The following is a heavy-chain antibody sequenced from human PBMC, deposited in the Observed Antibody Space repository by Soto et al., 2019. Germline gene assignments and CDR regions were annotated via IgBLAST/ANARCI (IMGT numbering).Heavy chain of an antibody. D-gene: IGHD1-1*01. CDR1: GFIFSGYG. V-gene: IGHV3-30*03. CDR2: ISYNGNDR. CDR3: ARDRLNWNYDYYGMDV. J-gene: IGHJ6*02. Sequence: GGSLRLSCAASGFIFSGYGMHWVRQAPGKGLEYVSVISYNGNDRNYTDSVKGRFTISRDNAKNTLYLEMNSLRAEDTAVYYCARDRLNWNYDYYGMDVWGQGTTVTVSS.